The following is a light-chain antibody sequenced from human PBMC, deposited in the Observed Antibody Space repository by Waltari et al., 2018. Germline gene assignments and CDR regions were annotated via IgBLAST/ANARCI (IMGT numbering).Light chain of an antibody. Sequence: EIVLTQSPATLSLSPGERATPSCRASQSVSHYLAWYQQKPGQVPRLLIYDASNRATGIPARFSGSGSGTDFTLTISSLEPEDFAVYFCQQRSNWPLTFGGGTKVEIK. CDR1: QSVSHY. CDR2: DAS. CDR3: QQRSNWPLT. V-gene: IGKV3-11*01. J-gene: IGKJ4*01.